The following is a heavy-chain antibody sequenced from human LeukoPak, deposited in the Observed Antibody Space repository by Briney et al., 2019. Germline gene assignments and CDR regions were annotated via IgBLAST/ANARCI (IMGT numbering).Heavy chain of an antibody. V-gene: IGHV6-1*01. J-gene: IGHJ4*02. Sequence: SQTLSLTCAISGDIVSTNSAAWNWIRQSPLRGLEWLGKTYYRSKWYNDYAASVRSRITVNPDTSKNQFSLQLNSVTPEDTAVYYCARSPSPYSSGWYFDYWGQGTLVTVSS. CDR3: ARSPSPYSSGWYFDY. D-gene: IGHD6-19*01. CDR2: TYYRSKWYN. CDR1: GDIVSTNSAA.